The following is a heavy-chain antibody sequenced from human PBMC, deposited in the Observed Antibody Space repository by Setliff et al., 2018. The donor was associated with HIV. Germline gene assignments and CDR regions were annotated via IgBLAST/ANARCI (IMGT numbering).Heavy chain of an antibody. V-gene: IGHV3-48*01. CDR2: ISSSTSTI. CDR1: GFIFSSFN. CDR3: ATVWTAGSLFY. Sequence: PGGSLRLSCAASGFIFSSFNMNWVRQAPGKGLEWVSYISSSTSTIYYADSVKGRFTISRDNAKNSLYLQMNSLRAEDTAVYYCATVWTAGSLFYWGQGTLVTVSS. D-gene: IGHD6-13*01. J-gene: IGHJ4*02.